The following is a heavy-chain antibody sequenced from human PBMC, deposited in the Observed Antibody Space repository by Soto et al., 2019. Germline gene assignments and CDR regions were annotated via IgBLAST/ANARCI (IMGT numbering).Heavy chain of an antibody. J-gene: IGHJ4*01. V-gene: IGHV4-61*01. D-gene: IGHD3-22*01. Sequence: PSETLSLTCTVSGGSVSSGTYYWSWIRQPPGKGLEWIGYIYYPGSTNYNPSLKSRVTISIDTSKNQFSLKLSSVTAADTAVFYCARSLGTVYDSLPDYWGHGTLVTVSS. CDR3: ARSLGTVYDSLPDY. CDR2: IYYPGST. CDR1: GGSVSSGTYY.